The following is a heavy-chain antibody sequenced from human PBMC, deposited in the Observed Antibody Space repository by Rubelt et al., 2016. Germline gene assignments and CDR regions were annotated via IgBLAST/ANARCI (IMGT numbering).Heavy chain of an antibody. V-gene: IGHV4-59*01. CDR2: IYYSGST. J-gene: IGHJ6*02. D-gene: IGHD1-26*01. Sequence: QVQLQESGPGLVKPSETLSLTCTVSGGSISGYSWSWIRQTPGKGLEWIGYIYYSGSTNYNPSLKSRVTMSVDTSKNLWARQITAVTAADTAVYYCARDRWEDFYYGMDVWGQVTTVTVSS. CDR1: GGSISGYS. CDR3: ARDRWEDFYYGMDV.